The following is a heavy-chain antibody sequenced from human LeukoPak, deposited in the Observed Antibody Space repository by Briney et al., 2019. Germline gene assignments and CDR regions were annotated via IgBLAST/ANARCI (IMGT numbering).Heavy chain of an antibody. J-gene: IGHJ3*02. D-gene: IGHD3-10*01. Sequence: TSETLSLTCTVSGGSISSYYWSWIRQPPGKGLEWIGYVFYSGSTNYNPSLKSRVTISVDTSKNQFSLKLSSVTAADTAVYYCARVNYGSGSVGAFDIWGQGTMVTVSS. CDR1: GGSISSYY. CDR2: VFYSGST. V-gene: IGHV4-59*01. CDR3: ARVNYGSGSVGAFDI.